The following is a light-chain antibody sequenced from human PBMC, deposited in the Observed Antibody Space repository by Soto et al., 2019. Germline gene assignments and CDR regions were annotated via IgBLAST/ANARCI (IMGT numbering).Light chain of an antibody. V-gene: IGKV1-39*01. CDR1: QSIGSL. Sequence: DILMTQSPSSLSASVGDRVTVTCRASQSIGSLLNWYQQKPGKAPKLLIYAASSLQSGVPSRFSGSGSGTDFTLTVNSLQPEDFATYYCQQSYSTPPYTFGQGTKVDIK. CDR2: AAS. J-gene: IGKJ2*01. CDR3: QQSYSTPPYT.